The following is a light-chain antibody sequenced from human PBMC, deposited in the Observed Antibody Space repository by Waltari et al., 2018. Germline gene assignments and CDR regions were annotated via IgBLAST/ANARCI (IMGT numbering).Light chain of an antibody. CDR1: QSVRSN. CDR2: DVS. J-gene: IGKJ2*01. V-gene: IGKV3-15*01. Sequence: EIVMTQSPATLSVSPGERVTLSYRASQSVRSNLAWFRQKPGQAPRLLIFDVSTRATDIPARFTGSGSGTEFTLTISSVQSEDFAVYYCLQYDNWPPYTFGQGTKLEIK. CDR3: LQYDNWPPYT.